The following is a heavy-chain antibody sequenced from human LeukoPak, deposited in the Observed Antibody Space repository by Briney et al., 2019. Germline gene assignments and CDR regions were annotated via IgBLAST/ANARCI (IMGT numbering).Heavy chain of an antibody. D-gene: IGHD3-10*01. Sequence: ASETLSLTCAVYGGSFSGYYWSWIRQPPGKGLEWIGEINHSGSTNYNPSLKSRVTISVDTSKNQFSLKLSSVTAADTAVYYCARIGSGSYYPTGYYYYMDVWGKGTTVTASS. CDR3: ARIGSGSYYPTGYYYYMDV. V-gene: IGHV4-34*01. CDR2: INHSGST. CDR1: GGSFSGYY. J-gene: IGHJ6*03.